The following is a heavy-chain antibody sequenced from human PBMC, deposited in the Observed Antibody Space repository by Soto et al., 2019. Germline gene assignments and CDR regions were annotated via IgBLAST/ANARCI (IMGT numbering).Heavy chain of an antibody. CDR3: ARRKSRVVMVPTANYHFDY. CDR2: INHSEST. J-gene: IGHJ4*02. Sequence: QVQLQQWGAGLLKPSETLSLTCAVYGGSFSGYYWSWIRQPPEKGLEWIGEINHSESTNYNPSLKSRVTMSVDTSKNQFSLKLSSVSAADTAVFYCARRKSRVVMVPTANYHFDYWGQGTLVTVSS. D-gene: IGHD2-15*01. CDR1: GGSFSGYY. V-gene: IGHV4-34*01.